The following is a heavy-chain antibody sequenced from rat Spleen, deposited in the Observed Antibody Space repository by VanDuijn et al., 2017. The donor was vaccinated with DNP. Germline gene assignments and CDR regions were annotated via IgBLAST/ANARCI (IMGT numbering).Heavy chain of an antibody. Sequence: EVQLVESGGDLVQPGRSLKLSCVASGFTFSYYWMTWIRQVPGKGLEWVATIFYAGTTTYYRDSVKGRFTISRDNAKSSLYLQMNSLKSEDTATYYCARHGRVTTVATYWYFDFWGPGTMVTVSS. D-gene: IGHD1-3*01. CDR3: ARHGRVTTVATYWYFDF. CDR2: IFYAGTTT. V-gene: IGHV5-31*01. CDR1: GFTFSYYW. J-gene: IGHJ1*01.